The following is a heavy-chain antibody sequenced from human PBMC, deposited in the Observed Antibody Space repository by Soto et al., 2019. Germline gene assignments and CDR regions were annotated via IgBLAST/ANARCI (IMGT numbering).Heavy chain of an antibody. CDR1: GGSISSGGYY. J-gene: IGHJ5*02. Sequence: PXXTLSLTCTVSGGSISSGGYYWSWIRQQXXXXXXWXXXTYXXGSXXXXXXXKXXPNXXXDKSKNKLSLKLRSVTAADTAVYYCARSIDPWGQGTLATVSS. CDR2: TYXXGSX. V-gene: IGHV4-31*03. CDR3: ARSIDP.